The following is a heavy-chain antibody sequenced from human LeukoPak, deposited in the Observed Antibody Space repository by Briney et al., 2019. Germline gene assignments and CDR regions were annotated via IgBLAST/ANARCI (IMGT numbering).Heavy chain of an antibody. CDR2: IYYSGST. J-gene: IGHJ6*03. Sequence: SETLSLTCTVSGGSISSSSYYWGWIRQPPGKGLEWIGSIYYSGSTYYNPSLKSRVTISVDTPKNQFSLKLSSVTAADTAVYYCARLPNDYDYVWGSYRYTSYYMDVWGKGTTVTVSS. D-gene: IGHD3-16*02. CDR3: ARLPNDYDYVWGSYRYTSYYMDV. V-gene: IGHV4-39*01. CDR1: GGSISSSSYY.